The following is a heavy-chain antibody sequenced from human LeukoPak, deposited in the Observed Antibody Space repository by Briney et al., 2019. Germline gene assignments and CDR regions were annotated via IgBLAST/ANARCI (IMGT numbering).Heavy chain of an antibody. Sequence: SETLSLTCTVSGGSISSYYWSWIRQPPGKGLEWIGYIYYSGSTNYNPSLESRVTISVDMSKNQFSLKLSSVTAAGTGVYYCARRLYSGTNWFDPSGQGTLVTVSS. CDR1: GGSISSYY. CDR3: ARRLYSGTNWFDP. V-gene: IGHV4-59*08. CDR2: IYYSGST. J-gene: IGHJ5*02. D-gene: IGHD2-15*01.